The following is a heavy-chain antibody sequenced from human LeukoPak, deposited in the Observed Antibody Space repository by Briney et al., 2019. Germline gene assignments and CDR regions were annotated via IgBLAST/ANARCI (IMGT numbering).Heavy chain of an antibody. CDR2: IKSDGKT. CDR1: GFTFSSYW. CDR3: ARAPSEIGGYYPEYFRH. D-gene: IGHD3-22*01. Sequence: GGSLRLSCAASGFTFSSYWMHWVRQAPGKGLVWVSRIKSDGKTNYADSVKGRFTISRANAKNTVSLQMNSLRAEDTGVYYCARAPSEIGGYYPEYFRHWGQGTLVTVSS. V-gene: IGHV3-74*01. J-gene: IGHJ1*01.